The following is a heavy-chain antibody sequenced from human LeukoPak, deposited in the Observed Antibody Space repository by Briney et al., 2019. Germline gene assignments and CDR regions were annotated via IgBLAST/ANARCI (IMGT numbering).Heavy chain of an antibody. CDR2: ISSSSSYI. J-gene: IGHJ5*02. V-gene: IGHV3-21*01. CDR1: GFTFSSYS. D-gene: IGHD4-11*01. Sequence: EGSLRLSCAASGFTFSSYSMNWVRQAPGKGLEWVSSISSSSSYIYYADSVKGRFTISRDNAKNSLYLQMNSLRAEDTAVYYCARDSSNYERWFDPWGQGTLVTVSS. CDR3: ARDSSNYERWFDP.